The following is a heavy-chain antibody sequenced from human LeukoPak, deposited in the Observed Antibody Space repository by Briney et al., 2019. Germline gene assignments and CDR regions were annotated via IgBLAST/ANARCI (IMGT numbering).Heavy chain of an antibody. CDR2: TNQEGSEK. J-gene: IGHJ4*02. CDR1: GFTISNYW. D-gene: IGHD3-9*01. V-gene: IGHV3-7*01. CDR3: ARDTWSYYDIMTGYYMQLDY. Sequence: PGGSLRLSCAASGFTISNYWMSWVRQAPGKGLEWVANTNQEGSEKYYVDSVKGRFAISRDNSKNTLYLQMNSLRAEDTAVYYCARDTWSYYDIMTGYYMQLDYWGQGTLVTVSS.